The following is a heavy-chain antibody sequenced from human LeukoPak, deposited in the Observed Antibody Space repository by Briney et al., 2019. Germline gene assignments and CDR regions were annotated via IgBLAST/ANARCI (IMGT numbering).Heavy chain of an antibody. Sequence: PGGSLRLSCAASGFPVSSNYMSWVRQAPGKGLEWVSIIYSGGSTYYADSVKGRFTISRDNSKNTLYLQMSSLRAEDTAMYYCARSLTGYSSGWYYFDYWGQGTLVTVSS. CDR1: GFPVSSNY. J-gene: IGHJ4*02. D-gene: IGHD6-19*01. CDR3: ARSLTGYSSGWYYFDY. CDR2: IYSGGST. V-gene: IGHV3-53*01.